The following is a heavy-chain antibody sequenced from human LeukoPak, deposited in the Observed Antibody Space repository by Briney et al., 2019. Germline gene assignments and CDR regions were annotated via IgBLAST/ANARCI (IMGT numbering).Heavy chain of an antibody. CDR2: IIPILGIA. D-gene: IGHD2-2*01. Sequence: SVKVSCKASGGTFSSYTISWVRQAPGQGLEWMGRIIPILGIANYAQKFQGRVTITADKSTSTAYMELSSLRSEDTAVYYCASQIEDIVVVPAAMGYSSSWYGNYFDYWGQGTPVTVSS. CDR3: ASQIEDIVVVPAAMGYSSSWYGNYFDY. J-gene: IGHJ4*02. CDR1: GGTFSSYT. V-gene: IGHV1-69*02.